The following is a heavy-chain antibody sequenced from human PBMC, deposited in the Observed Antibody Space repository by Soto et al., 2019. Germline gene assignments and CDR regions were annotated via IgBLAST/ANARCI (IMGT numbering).Heavy chain of an antibody. D-gene: IGHD6-19*01. V-gene: IGHV4-59*08. Sequence: SSETLSLTCTVSGGSISGYYWSWIRQPPGKGLEWIGYMYNTGSTVYNPSFKSRVTISVDTSKNQFSLRLISVTAADTALYYCARRYGWLYFDYWGQGSLVTVSS. J-gene: IGHJ4*02. CDR1: GGSISGYY. CDR3: ARRYGWLYFDY. CDR2: MYNTGST.